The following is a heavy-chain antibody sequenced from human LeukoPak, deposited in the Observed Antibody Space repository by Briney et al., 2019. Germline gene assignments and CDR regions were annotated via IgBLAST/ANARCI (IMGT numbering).Heavy chain of an antibody. CDR2: IYYSGST. J-gene: IGHJ3*02. V-gene: IGHV4-59*01. CDR3: ARDLSVTTRDDAFDI. Sequence: SETLSLTCTVSGGPISSYYWTWIRQPPGKGLEWIGYIYYSGSTNYNPSLKSRVTISVDTSKNQFSLKLSSVTAADTAVYYCARDLSVTTRDDAFDIWGQGTMVTVSS. D-gene: IGHD5-18*01. CDR1: GGPISSYY.